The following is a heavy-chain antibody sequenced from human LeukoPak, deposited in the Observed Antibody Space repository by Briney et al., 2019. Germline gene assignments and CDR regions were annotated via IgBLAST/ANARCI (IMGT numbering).Heavy chain of an antibody. CDR1: GYTFTSYG. Sequence: ASVKVSCKASGYTFTSYGISCVRQAPGQGLEWMGWISAYNGNTNYAQKLQGRVTMTTDTSTSTAYMELRSLRSDDTAVYYCARDLTQDDAFDIWGQGTMVTVSS. CDR3: ARDLTQDDAFDI. V-gene: IGHV1-18*04. J-gene: IGHJ3*02. CDR2: ISAYNGNT. D-gene: IGHD2-21*02.